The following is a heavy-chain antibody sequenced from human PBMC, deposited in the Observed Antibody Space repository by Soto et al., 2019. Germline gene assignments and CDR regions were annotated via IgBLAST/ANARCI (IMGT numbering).Heavy chain of an antibody. CDR1: GGTFSSHT. CDR2: IIPILGIA. V-gene: IGHV1-69*08. Sequence: QVQLVQSGAEVKKPGSSVKVSCKASGGTFSSHTISWVRQAPGQGLEWMGRIIPILGIANYAQKIQGRVTITEEKSTSTAYMELSRLRAEDTAVYYCAGDPEPTRAGRDSTFDYWGQGTLVTVS. J-gene: IGHJ4*02. CDR3: AGDPEPTRAGRDSTFDY.